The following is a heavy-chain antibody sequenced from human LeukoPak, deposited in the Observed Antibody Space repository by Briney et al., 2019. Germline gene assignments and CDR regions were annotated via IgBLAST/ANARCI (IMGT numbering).Heavy chain of an antibody. CDR2: IIPIFGTA. J-gene: IGHJ1*01. D-gene: IGHD2-15*01. Sequence: ASVKVSCKASGGTFSSYAISWVRQAPGQGLEWMGRIIPIFGTANYAQKFQGRVTITTDESTSTAYMELSSLRSEDTAVYYCAREYCSGGSCYSGYFQHWGQGTLVTVSS. CDR3: AREYCSGGSCYSGYFQH. CDR1: GGTFSSYA. V-gene: IGHV1-69*05.